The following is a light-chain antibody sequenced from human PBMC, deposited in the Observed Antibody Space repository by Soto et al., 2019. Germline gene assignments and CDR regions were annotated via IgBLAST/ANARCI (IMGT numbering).Light chain of an antibody. CDR3: TSYSRYRVLV. Sequence: QSALTQPASVSGSLGQSITISCTGTSSDIGGYKYVSWYQQHPGKAPKPIIFEVSNRPSGVSDRFSGSNSGNTASLTISGLQAEDEADYYCTSYSRYRVLVFGGGTQLTVL. J-gene: IGLJ3*02. V-gene: IGLV2-14*01. CDR2: EVS. CDR1: SSDIGGYKY.